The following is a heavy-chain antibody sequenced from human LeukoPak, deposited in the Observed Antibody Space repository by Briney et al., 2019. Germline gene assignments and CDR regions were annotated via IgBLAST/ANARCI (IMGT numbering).Heavy chain of an antibody. CDR2: IYTSGST. Sequence: SETLSLTCTVSGGSISSGSYYWSWIRQPAGKGLEWIGRIYTSGSTNYNPSLKSQVTISVDTSKNQFSLKLSSVTAADTAVYYCARMSYGPDYWGQGTLVTVSS. V-gene: IGHV4-61*02. CDR1: GGSISSGSYY. J-gene: IGHJ4*02. CDR3: ARMSYGPDY. D-gene: IGHD5-18*01.